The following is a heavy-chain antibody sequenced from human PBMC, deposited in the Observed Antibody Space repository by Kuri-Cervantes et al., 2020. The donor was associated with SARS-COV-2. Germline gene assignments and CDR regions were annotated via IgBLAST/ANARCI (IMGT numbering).Heavy chain of an antibody. CDR3: AHKSCTTTSCYEVYFDY. CDR2: VSWHDDK. V-gene: IGHV2-5*05. D-gene: IGHD2-2*01. J-gene: IGHJ4*02. Sequence: SGPKLVNTTQTLTLTCTFSGFSLSTSGVGVGWIRQPPGKALEWLALVSWHDDKRYGPSLNSRLTITKATTKNTVGLTMTNMNPMDTATYYCAHKSCTTTSCYEVYFDYWGQGTLVTVSS. CDR1: GFSLSTSGVG.